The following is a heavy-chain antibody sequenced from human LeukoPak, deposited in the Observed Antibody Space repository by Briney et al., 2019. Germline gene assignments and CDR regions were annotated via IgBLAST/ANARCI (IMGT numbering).Heavy chain of an antibody. CDR1: DGSISSGGYY. Sequence: TSETLSLTCTVSDGSISSGGYYWSWIRQHPGKGLEWIGNIYYSGSTYYNPSHKRRVTSSVDTSKNQFFLKLSSVPAAATAVYYYAREVAYDDFCSGYHPHYGMDVWGQGTTVTVSS. CDR2: IYYSGST. CDR3: AREVAYDDFCSGYHPHYGMDV. V-gene: IGHV4-31*03. J-gene: IGHJ6*02. D-gene: IGHD3-3*01.